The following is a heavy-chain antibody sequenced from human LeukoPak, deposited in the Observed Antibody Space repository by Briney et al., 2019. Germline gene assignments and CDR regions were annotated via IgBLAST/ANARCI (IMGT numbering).Heavy chain of an antibody. V-gene: IGHV3-23*01. CDR1: GFTFSTYP. CDR2: ISGSGGST. CDR3: AKDEGSGWYYFDY. D-gene: IGHD6-19*01. Sequence: PGGSLRLSCAASGFTFSTYPMSWVRPAPGKGLEWVSGISGSGGSTYYADSVKGRFTISRDISKNTLYLQMNSLRAEDTAVYYCAKDEGSGWYYFDYWGQGSLVTVSS. J-gene: IGHJ4*02.